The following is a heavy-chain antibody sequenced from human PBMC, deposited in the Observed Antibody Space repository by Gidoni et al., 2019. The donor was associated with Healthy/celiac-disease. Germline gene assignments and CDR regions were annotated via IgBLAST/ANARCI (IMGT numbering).Heavy chain of an antibody. J-gene: IGHJ4*02. CDR2: TNPNSGGT. CDR1: GYTFTGYY. D-gene: IGHD6-19*01. Sequence: QVPLVQSGAEVKTPGPSVQVSCKASGYTFTGYYMHWVRQPPGQGLEWMGWTNPNSGGTNCAQKFQGWVTMTRDTSISTAYMELSRLRSDDTAVYYCAAVAADGGYDYWGQGTLVTVSS. V-gene: IGHV1-2*04. CDR3: AAVAADGGYDY.